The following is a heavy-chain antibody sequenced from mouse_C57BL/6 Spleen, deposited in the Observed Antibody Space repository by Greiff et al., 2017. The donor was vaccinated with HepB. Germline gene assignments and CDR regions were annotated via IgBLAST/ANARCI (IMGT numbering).Heavy chain of an antibody. CDR3: AFYYYGSSGSY. CDR2: IDPSDSYT. D-gene: IGHD1-1*01. J-gene: IGHJ2*01. CDR1: GYTFTSYW. Sequence: QVQLQQPGAELVKPGASVKLSCKASGYTFTSYWMQWVKQRPGQGLEWIGEIDPSDSYTNYNQKFKGKATLTVDTSSSTAYMQLSSLTSEDSAVYYCAFYYYGSSGSYWGQGTTLTVSS. V-gene: IGHV1-50*01.